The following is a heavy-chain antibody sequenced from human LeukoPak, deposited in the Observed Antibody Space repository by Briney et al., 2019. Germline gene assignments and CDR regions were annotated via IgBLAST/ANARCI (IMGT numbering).Heavy chain of an antibody. CDR1: GGSVSSGSYY. CDR2: IYDSGST. J-gene: IGHJ4*02. CDR3: ARDSHDILTGHPHY. D-gene: IGHD3-9*01. V-gene: IGHV4-61*01. Sequence: SETLSLTCTVSGGSVSSGSYYWSWIRQPPGKGLEWIGYIYDSGSTNYNPSLKSRVTISVDTSKNQFSLKLNSVTAADTAVYYCARDSHDILTGHPHYWGQGTLVTVSS.